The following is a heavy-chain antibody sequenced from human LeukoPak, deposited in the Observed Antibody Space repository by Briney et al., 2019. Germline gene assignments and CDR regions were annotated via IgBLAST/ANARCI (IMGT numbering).Heavy chain of an antibody. CDR2: IYPGDSDT. V-gene: IGHV5-51*01. CDR3: ARPSRGYHDAFDI. D-gene: IGHD5-12*01. Sequence: EESLKISCKGSGYRFAGYWIGWVRQMPGKGLEWMGIIYPGDSDTRYSPSFQGQVTISVGKSISTAYLQWSSLKASDTAMYYCARPSRGYHDAFDIWGQGTMVTVSS. CDR1: GYRFAGYW. J-gene: IGHJ3*02.